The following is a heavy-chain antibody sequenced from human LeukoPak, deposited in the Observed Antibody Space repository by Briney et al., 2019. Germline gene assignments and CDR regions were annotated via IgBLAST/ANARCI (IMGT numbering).Heavy chain of an antibody. Sequence: SETLSLTCTVSGGSISSSSYYWSWIRQPPGKGLEWIGYIYYSGSTNYNASLTNRVTISVDTSKNQFSLKLSSVTAADTAVYYCAREVGYCSGGSCYSYFDYWGQGTLVTVSS. CDR1: GGSISSSSYY. CDR2: IYYSGST. V-gene: IGHV4-61*01. CDR3: AREVGYCSGGSCYSYFDY. J-gene: IGHJ4*02. D-gene: IGHD2-15*01.